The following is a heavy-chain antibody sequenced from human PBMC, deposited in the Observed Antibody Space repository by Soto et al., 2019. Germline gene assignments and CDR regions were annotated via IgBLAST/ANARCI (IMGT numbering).Heavy chain of an antibody. V-gene: IGHV4-59*01. Sequence: SETLSLTCTVSGGSISSYYWSWIRQPPGKGLEWIGYIYYSGSTNYNPSLKSRVTISVDTSKNQFSLKLSSVTAADTAVYYCARVVPGGWPPSYYFDYWGQGTLVTVSS. D-gene: IGHD6-19*01. CDR1: GGSISSYY. J-gene: IGHJ4*02. CDR2: IYYSGST. CDR3: ARVVPGGWPPSYYFDY.